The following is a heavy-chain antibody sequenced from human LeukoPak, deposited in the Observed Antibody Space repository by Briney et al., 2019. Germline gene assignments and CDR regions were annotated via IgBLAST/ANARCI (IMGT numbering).Heavy chain of an antibody. CDR3: ARSLTTVTEQAEGN. CDR2: ISAYNGHT. J-gene: IGHJ4*02. CDR1: GYTFTSYG. V-gene: IGHV1-18*01. Sequence: ASVKVSFKASGYTFTSYGISWVRQAPGQGLEWMGWISAYNGHTNYAQKVQGRVTMTTDTSTSTAYMELRSLRSDDTAVYYCARSLTTVTEQAEGNWGQGTLVTVSS. D-gene: IGHD4-17*01.